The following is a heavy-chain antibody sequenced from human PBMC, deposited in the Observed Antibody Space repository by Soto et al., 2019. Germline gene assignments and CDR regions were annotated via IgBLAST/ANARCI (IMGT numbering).Heavy chain of an antibody. D-gene: IGHD1-26*01. CDR1: GASISGFY. V-gene: IGHV4-4*07. CDR2: IYTSGST. Sequence: TSETLSLTCTVSGASISGFYWSWIRQPAWKGLEWIGRIYTSGSTNYNPSLKSRVTMSVDTSKNQFSLKLSSVTAADTAVYYCARESGSYYSTQHAGVYYGMDVWGQGTTVTVSS. CDR3: ARESGSYYSTQHAGVYYGMDV. J-gene: IGHJ6*02.